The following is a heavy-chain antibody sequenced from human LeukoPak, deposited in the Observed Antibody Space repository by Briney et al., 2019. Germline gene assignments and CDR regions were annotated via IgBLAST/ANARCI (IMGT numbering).Heavy chain of an antibody. CDR3: ARDYDYVWGSYRANWFDP. D-gene: IGHD3-16*02. V-gene: IGHV3-21*01. Sequence: GGSLRLSCVASGFTFSTYWMSWVRQTPGKRLEWVSSISSSSSYIYYADSVKGRFTISRDNAKNSLYLQMNSLRAEDTAVYYCARDYDYVWGSYRANWFDPWGQGTLVTVSS. J-gene: IGHJ5*02. CDR1: GFTFSTYW. CDR2: ISSSSSYI.